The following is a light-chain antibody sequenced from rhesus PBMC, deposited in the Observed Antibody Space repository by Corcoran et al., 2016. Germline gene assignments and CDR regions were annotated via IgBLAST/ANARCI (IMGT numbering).Light chain of an antibody. CDR1: QGISNG. CDR2: EAS. CDR3: QHYYITPLT. Sequence: DIQMTQSPSSLSASVGDRVTITCRASQGISNGLAWYQQKPGETPKLLIYEASSLQSGIPYRFSVSGSGTDFTLTISSLQSEDFATYYCQHYYITPLTFGPGTKLDIK. V-gene: IGKV1-21*01. J-gene: IGKJ3*01.